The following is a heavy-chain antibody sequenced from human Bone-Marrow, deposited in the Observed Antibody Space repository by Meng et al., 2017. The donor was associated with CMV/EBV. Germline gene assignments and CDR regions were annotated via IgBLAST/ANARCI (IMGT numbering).Heavy chain of an antibody. CDR1: GYTFTSYD. CDR3: ARDWHSHYSPPNWFDP. V-gene: IGHV1-2*02. J-gene: IGHJ5*02. CDR2: INPNSGDT. Sequence: ASVKVSCKASGYTFTSYDINWVRQAPGQGLEWMGWINPNSGDTNYAQRFQGRVTMTRDTSISTAYMELSRLRSDDTAVYYCARDWHSHYSPPNWFDPWGQGTLVTVSS. D-gene: IGHD2-15*01.